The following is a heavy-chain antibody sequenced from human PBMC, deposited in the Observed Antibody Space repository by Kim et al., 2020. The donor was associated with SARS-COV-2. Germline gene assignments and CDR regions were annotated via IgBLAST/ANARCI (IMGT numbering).Heavy chain of an antibody. V-gene: IGHV4-59*13. Sequence: SETLSLTCTVSGGSISSYYWSWIRQPPGKGLEWIGYIYYSGSTNYNPSLKSRVTISVDTSKNQFSLKLSSVTAADTAVYYCASSRGWTKLTLHPASYYYYGMDVWGQGTTVTVSS. D-gene: IGHD4-4*01. CDR1: GGSISSYY. CDR3: ASSRGWTKLTLHPASYYYYGMDV. J-gene: IGHJ6*02. CDR2: IYYSGST.